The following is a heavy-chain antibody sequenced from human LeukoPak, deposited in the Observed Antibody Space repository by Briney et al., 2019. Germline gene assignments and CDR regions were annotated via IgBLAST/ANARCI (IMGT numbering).Heavy chain of an antibody. Sequence: SQTLSLTCTVSGGSISDGDYYWSWVRQPPGKGLEWIGYIYYTGSTYSNPSLKSRVTISVDTSKDHFSLKLRSVAAADTAVYYCARGLYPTMVLADWGPGTLVTVSS. CDR1: GGSISDGDYY. CDR2: IYYTGST. J-gene: IGHJ4*02. CDR3: ARGLYPTMVLAD. D-gene: IGHD4/OR15-4a*01. V-gene: IGHV4-30-4*01.